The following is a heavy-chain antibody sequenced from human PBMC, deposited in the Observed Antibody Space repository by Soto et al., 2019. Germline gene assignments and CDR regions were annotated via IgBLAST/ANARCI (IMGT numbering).Heavy chain of an antibody. V-gene: IGHV1-8*01. Sequence: QVQLVQSGSEGKEPGASMKISCQASGYTFTRYYITWVRQATGQGLEWMGWMNPQTGNTAYGEKFQGRVTMTRSTSINTAYMELSALRSEDTAVYYCARLSEESSSSNYYYFYMDVWGKGSTVTVSS. D-gene: IGHD6-6*01. CDR3: ARLSEESSSSNYYYFYMDV. CDR2: MNPQTGNT. CDR1: GYTFTRYY. J-gene: IGHJ6*03.